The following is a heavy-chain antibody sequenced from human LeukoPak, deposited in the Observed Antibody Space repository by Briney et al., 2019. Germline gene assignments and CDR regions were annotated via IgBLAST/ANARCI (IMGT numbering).Heavy chain of an antibody. J-gene: IGHJ4*02. CDR3: ASRPRADMGPLDY. CDR2: ITGDGTHT. Sequence: SGGSLRLSCAASGFTFSSCAMTWVRHAPGKWLEWVASITGDGTHTYYTDSVKGRFTISRDNSKNTLYLQMNSLRADETAIYYCASRPRADMGPLDYWGQGTLVTVST. V-gene: IGHV3-23*01. CDR1: GFTFSSCA. D-gene: IGHD1-14*01.